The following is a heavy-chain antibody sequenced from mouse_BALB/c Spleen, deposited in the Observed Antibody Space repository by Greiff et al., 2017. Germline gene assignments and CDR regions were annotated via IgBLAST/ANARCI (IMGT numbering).Heavy chain of an antibody. CDR3: ARGESFDY. CDR2: INPSSGYT. CDR1: GYTFTSYT. V-gene: IGHV1-4*01. J-gene: IGHJ2*01. Sequence: QVQLKESGAELARPGASVKMSCKASGYTFTSYTMHWVKQRPGQGLEWIGYINPSSGYTNYNQKFKDKATLTADKSSSTAYMQLSSLTSEDSAVYYFARGESFDYWGQGTTLTVSS.